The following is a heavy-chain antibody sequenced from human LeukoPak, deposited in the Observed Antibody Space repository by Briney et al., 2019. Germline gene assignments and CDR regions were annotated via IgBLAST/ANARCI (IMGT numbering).Heavy chain of an antibody. V-gene: IGHV3-23*01. D-gene: IGHD6-6*01. CDR1: GSTFTSYG. CDR2: ISGSGDAT. J-gene: IGHJ5*02. CDR3: AKLRGLSSSSENNWFDP. Sequence: GGSLRLSCVASGSTFTSYGMSWVRQAPGKRLEWVSGISGSGDATYYADSVKGRFTISRDNSKNTLYLQMNSLRAEETAVYYCAKLRGLSSSSENNWFDPWGQGTLVTVSS.